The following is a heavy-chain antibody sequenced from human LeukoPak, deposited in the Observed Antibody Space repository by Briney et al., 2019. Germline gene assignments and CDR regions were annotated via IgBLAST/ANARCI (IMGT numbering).Heavy chain of an antibody. Sequence: ASVTVSCKVSGYTLSELSMHWVRQAPGKGLEWMGGFYPEDGETIYAQKIQGRVTMTEDTSTDTAYMELSILISEDTAVYYCATTPPRWLRQLGFDYWGQGTLVTVSS. CDR2: FYPEDGET. D-gene: IGHD5-24*01. CDR3: ATTPPRWLRQLGFDY. CDR1: GYTLSELS. V-gene: IGHV1-24*01. J-gene: IGHJ4*02.